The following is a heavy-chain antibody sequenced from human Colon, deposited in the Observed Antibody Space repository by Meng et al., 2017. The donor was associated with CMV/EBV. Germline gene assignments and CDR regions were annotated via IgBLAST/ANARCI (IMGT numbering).Heavy chain of an antibody. Sequence: GGSLRLSCGASGFTFDSYAIHWGRQAPGKGLEWVAVVSYHGTNKNYADSVKGRFTISRDNSKNTVYLQMDSLRSEDTAVYYCARASTALPLYSFYSCVPCTLVTVSS. V-gene: IGHV3-30*04. CDR2: VSYHGTNK. CDR3: ARASTALPLYSFYS. J-gene: IGHJ4*01. CDR1: GFTFDSYA.